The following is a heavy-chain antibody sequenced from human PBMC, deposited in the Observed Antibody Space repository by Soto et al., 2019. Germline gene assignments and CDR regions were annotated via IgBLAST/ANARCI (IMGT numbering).Heavy chain of an antibody. CDR1: GYTFTSFY. CDR2: IDPTGGST. CDR3: ARDFPLYYGSGSQRNYFDY. J-gene: IGHJ4*02. Sequence: ASVKVSCKASGYTFTSFYMHWVRQAPGQGPEWMGIIDPTGGSTTYAQKLQGRVTMTTDTSTSTAYMELRSLRSDDTAVYYCARDFPLYYGSGSQRNYFDYWGQGTLVTVSS. D-gene: IGHD3-10*01. V-gene: IGHV1-46*01.